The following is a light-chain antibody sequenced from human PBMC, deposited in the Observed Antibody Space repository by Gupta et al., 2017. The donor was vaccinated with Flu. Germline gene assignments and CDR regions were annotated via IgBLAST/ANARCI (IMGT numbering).Light chain of an antibody. J-gene: IGLJ2*01. V-gene: IGLV2-11*01. Sequence: SALTQPRSVSGSPGPSVTISCTGSSSDVGVYHYVSWYQQHPGKAHKLMIYDVTKRPAGVPDRFSASKSASTASLTISGLQAEEEADYYCCSYADSYTWVFGGGTKLTVL. CDR3: CSYADSYTWV. CDR1: SSDVGVYHY. CDR2: DVT.